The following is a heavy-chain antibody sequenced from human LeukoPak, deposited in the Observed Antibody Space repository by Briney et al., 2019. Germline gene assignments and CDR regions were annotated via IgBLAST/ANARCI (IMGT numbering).Heavy chain of an antibody. CDR3: ARDKAAIAARRDPFDP. V-gene: IGHV4-38-2*02. CDR2: IYHSGGT. J-gene: IGHJ5*02. Sequence: SETLSLTCTVSGASISSGYYWGWIRQPPGKGLEWIGSIYHSGGTYYNPSLKSRVTISVDTSKNQFSLKLSSVTAADTAVYYCARDKAAIAARRDPFDPWGQGTLVTVSS. D-gene: IGHD6-6*01. CDR1: GASISSGYY.